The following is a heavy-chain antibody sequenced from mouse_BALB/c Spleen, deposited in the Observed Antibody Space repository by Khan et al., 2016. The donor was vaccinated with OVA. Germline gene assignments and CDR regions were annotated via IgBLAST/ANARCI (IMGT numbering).Heavy chain of an antibody. D-gene: IGHD2-13*01. V-gene: IGHV5-4*02. J-gene: IGHJ3*01. CDR3: TRGYYGDPFAY. CDR2: ISDGGTYI. Sequence: EVELVESGGGLVKPGGSLKLSCAASGFTFSDYYMYWIRQTPEKRLEWVATISDGGTYIYYPDNLKGRFTISRDNAKNNLYLQMSSLKSEDTAMSYCTRGYYGDPFAYWGQGTLVTVSA. CDR1: GFTFSDYY.